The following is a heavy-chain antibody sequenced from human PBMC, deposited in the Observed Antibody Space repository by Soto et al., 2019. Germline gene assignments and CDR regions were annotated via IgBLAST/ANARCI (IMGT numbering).Heavy chain of an antibody. Sequence: GASVKVSCQASGNTFTSYDINWVRQATGHGLEWMGWINPNSGNIGYAQKFQGRVTMTRDTAIRTAYMEVSRLRSDDTAVYYCARGRASGSYYLLDYWGQGTLVTVSS. CDR3: ARGRASGSYYLLDY. CDR2: INPNSGNI. V-gene: IGHV1-8*01. CDR1: GNTFTSYD. J-gene: IGHJ4*02. D-gene: IGHD3-10*01.